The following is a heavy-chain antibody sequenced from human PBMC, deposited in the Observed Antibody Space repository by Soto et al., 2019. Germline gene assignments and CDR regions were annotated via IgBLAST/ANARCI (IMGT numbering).Heavy chain of an antibody. J-gene: IGHJ6*02. Sequence: PSETLSLTCTVSGGSISSYYWSWIRQPPGKGLEWIGYIYYSGSTNYNPSLKSRVTISVDTSKNQLSLKLSSVTAADTAVYYCARLRIEQQLDQYYYYYGMDVWGQGTTVTVSS. V-gene: IGHV4-59*01. CDR1: GGSISSYY. CDR2: IYYSGST. D-gene: IGHD6-13*01. CDR3: ARLRIEQQLDQYYYYYGMDV.